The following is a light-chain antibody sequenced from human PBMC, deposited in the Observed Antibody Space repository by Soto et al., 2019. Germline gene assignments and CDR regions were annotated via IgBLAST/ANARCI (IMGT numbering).Light chain of an antibody. CDR1: SNDVGTYNL. CDR3: CSYAGTSTFVV. Sequence: QSALTQPASVSGSPGQSITISCTGTSNDVGTYNLVSWYQQNPGEAPKLIIYEVSQRPSGVSNRFSGSKSGNTASLAISGLQAEDEADYYCCSYAGTSTFVVFGGGTKLTVL. V-gene: IGLV2-23*02. CDR2: EVS. J-gene: IGLJ2*01.